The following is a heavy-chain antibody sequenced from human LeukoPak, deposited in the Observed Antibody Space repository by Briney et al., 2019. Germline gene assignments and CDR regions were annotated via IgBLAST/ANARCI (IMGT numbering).Heavy chain of an antibody. J-gene: IGHJ4*02. Sequence: PGRSLRLSCAASGFTFSSYAMHWVRQAPGKGLEWVAVISYDGSNKYYADSVKGRFTISRDNSKNTLYLQMNSLRAEDTAVYYCARAPEAWYSSGWYGFDYWGQGTLVTVSS. CDR2: ISYDGSNK. CDR3: ARAPEAWYSSGWYGFDY. V-gene: IGHV3-30-3*01. CDR1: GFTFSSYA. D-gene: IGHD6-19*01.